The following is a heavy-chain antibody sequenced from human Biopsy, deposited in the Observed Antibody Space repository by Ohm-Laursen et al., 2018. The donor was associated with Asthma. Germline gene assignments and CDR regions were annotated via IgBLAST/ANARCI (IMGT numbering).Heavy chain of an antibody. V-gene: IGHV2-5*01. CDR2: ISWNDDK. CDR3: ARAVRSDDVLTGYSSSFFDH. CDR1: GFSVMNSGVG. D-gene: IGHD3-9*01. J-gene: IGHJ4*01. Sequence: PTQTLTLTCSVSGFSVMNSGVGVAWIRQPPGKAPEWLALISWNDDKFYSPSLKRRLTITKDTSRNKVVLAMTNMDPVDTATYFCARAVRSDDVLTGYSSSFFDHWGRGALVSVSS.